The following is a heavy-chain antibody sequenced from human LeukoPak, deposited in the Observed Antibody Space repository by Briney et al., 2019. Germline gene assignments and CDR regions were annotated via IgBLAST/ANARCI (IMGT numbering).Heavy chain of an antibody. V-gene: IGHV4-59*01. CDR2: IYYSGST. J-gene: IGHJ4*02. D-gene: IGHD3-22*01. CDR3: AGAFPDSSRYIGPLDH. CDR1: GGSISSYY. Sequence: PSETLSLTCAVSGGSISSYYWSWIRQPPGKGPEFIGHIYYSGSTNYNPSLKSRVTISVDTFKKQFSLNLSSVTAADTAVYYCAGAFPDSSRYIGPLDHWGQGTLVTVSP.